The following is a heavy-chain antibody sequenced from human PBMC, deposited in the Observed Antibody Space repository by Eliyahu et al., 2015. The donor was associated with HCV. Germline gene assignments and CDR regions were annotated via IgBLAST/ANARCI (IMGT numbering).Heavy chain of an antibody. CDR2: IYHSGST. Sequence: QLQLQESGSGLVKPSQTLSLTCAVSGGSISSGGYSWSWIRQPPGKGLEWIGYIYHSGSTYYNPSLKSRVTISVDRSKNQFSLKLSSVTAADTAVYYCARVHCSSTSCSLFDPWGQGTLVTVSS. J-gene: IGHJ5*02. V-gene: IGHV4-30-2*01. CDR1: GGSISSGGYS. D-gene: IGHD2-2*01. CDR3: ARVHCSSTSCSLFDP.